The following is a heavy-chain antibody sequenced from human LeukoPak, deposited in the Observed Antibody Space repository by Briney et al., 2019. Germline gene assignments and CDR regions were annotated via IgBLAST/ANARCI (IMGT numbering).Heavy chain of an antibody. CDR3: ARGGGYCSSTSCHTNWFDP. V-gene: IGHV4-59*01. CDR2: IYYSGST. J-gene: IGHJ5*02. D-gene: IGHD2-2*02. CDR1: GGSISSYY. Sequence: PSETLSLTCTVSGGSISSYYWSWVRQPPGKGLEWSGYIYYSGSTNDNPSLKSRVTISVDTSKNQFSLKLSSVTAADTAVYYCARGGGYCSSTSCHTNWFDPWGQGTLVTVSS.